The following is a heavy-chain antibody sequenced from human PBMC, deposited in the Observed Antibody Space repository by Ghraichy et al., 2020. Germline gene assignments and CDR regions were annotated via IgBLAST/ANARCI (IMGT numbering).Heavy chain of an antibody. Sequence: SETLSLTCTVSGGSISSNTFFWAWIRQPPGKGLEWIGSLHYNGNSYQNPSLTSRLTISIDTSKNQFSLKLSSVTAADTAVYYCARDYGSNAFDIWGQGTMVSVSS. J-gene: IGHJ3*02. D-gene: IGHD3-10*01. CDR2: LHYNGNS. V-gene: IGHV4-39*07. CDR3: ARDYGSNAFDI. CDR1: GGSISSNTFF.